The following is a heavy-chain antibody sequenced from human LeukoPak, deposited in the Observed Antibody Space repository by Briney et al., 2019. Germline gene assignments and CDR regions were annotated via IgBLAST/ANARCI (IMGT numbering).Heavy chain of an antibody. Sequence: PGGSLRLSCAASGFTFSSYGMHWVRQAPGKGLEWVAVISYDGSNIYSADSVKGRFTISRDNSKNTLYLQMNSLRAEDTAVYYCAKADCSSTSCFSLDYWGQGILVTVSS. CDR2: ISYDGSNI. CDR1: GFTFSSYG. J-gene: IGHJ4*02. D-gene: IGHD2-2*01. V-gene: IGHV3-30*18. CDR3: AKADCSSTSCFSLDY.